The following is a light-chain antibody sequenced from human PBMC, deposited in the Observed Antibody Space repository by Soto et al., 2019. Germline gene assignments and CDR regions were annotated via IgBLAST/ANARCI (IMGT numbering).Light chain of an antibody. V-gene: IGLV1-44*01. J-gene: IGLJ2*01. CDR3: AAWDDSLNGPGVV. CDR2: SNN. CDR1: SSNIGSNT. Sequence: QSVLTQPPSASGTPEQRVTISCSGSSSNIGSNTVNWYQQLPGTAPKLLIYSNNQRPSGVPDRFSGSKSGTSASLAISGLQSEDEADYYCAAWDDSLNGPGVVFGGGTKVTVL.